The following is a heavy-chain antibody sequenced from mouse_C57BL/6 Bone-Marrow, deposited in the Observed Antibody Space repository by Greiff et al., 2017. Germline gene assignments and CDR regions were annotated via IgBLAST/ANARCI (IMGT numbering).Heavy chain of an antibody. Sequence: EVQLQQSGPELVKPGASVKISCKASGYTFTDYYMNWVKQSHGKSLEWIGDINPNNGGTSYTQKFKGKATLTVDKSSSTAYMELRSLTSEDSAVYYCARGYGNYFDYWGQGTTLTVSS. D-gene: IGHD2-1*01. CDR2: INPNNGGT. J-gene: IGHJ2*01. CDR3: ARGYGNYFDY. V-gene: IGHV1-26*01. CDR1: GYTFTDYY.